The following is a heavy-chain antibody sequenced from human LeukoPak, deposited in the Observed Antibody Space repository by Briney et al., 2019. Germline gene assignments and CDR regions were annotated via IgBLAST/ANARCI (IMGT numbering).Heavy chain of an antibody. J-gene: IGHJ4*02. Sequence: ASVKVSCKASGYTFTSYDINWVRQATGQGLEWMGWMNPNSGNTGYAQKFQGRVTITADKSTSTAYMELSSLRSEDTAVYYCARDELDCSGGSCSMGYFDYWGQGTLVTVSS. CDR1: GYTFTSYD. D-gene: IGHD2-15*01. V-gene: IGHV1-8*01. CDR2: MNPNSGNT. CDR3: ARDELDCSGGSCSMGYFDY.